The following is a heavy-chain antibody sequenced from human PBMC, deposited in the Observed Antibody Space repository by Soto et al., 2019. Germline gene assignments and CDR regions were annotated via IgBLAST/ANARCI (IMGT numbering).Heavy chain of an antibody. Sequence: GASVKVSCKASGYSFTDYHIHWVRQAPGQGLEWLGRINPKSGGTSTAQKFQGWVTMTRDRSISTVYMELTRLRSDDTAVYFCARDTYLDIVWDYYYYGMDVWGQGTTVTVSS. CDR2: INPKSGGT. CDR1: GYSFTDYH. J-gene: IGHJ6*02. D-gene: IGHD5-12*01. CDR3: ARDTYLDIVWDYYYYGMDV. V-gene: IGHV1-2*04.